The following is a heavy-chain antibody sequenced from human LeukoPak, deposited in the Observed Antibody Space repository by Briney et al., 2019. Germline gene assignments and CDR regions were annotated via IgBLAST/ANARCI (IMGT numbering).Heavy chain of an antibody. Sequence: ASVKVSCKASGYTFTGYYMHWVRQAPGQGLEWMGWINPNSGGTNYAQKFQGRVTMTRDTSISTAYMELSGLRSDDTAVYYCARGSRYCSSTSCYDYYYYYMDVWGKGTTVTVSS. J-gene: IGHJ6*03. CDR3: ARGSRYCSSTSCYDYYYYYMDV. D-gene: IGHD2-2*01. CDR1: GYTFTGYY. V-gene: IGHV1-2*02. CDR2: INPNSGGT.